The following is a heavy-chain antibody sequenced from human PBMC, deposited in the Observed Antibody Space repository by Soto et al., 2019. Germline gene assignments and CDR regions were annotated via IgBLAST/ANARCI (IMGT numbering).Heavy chain of an antibody. J-gene: IGHJ4*02. CDR2: VYSTGRN. CDR3: ARDDLYQWSFDY. D-gene: IGHD2-8*01. Sequence: QVQLQESGPGLLKPSETLFLTCTVSGVSLNPYYWSWIRQPAGRGLEWIGRVYSTGRNNYNPSLKRRVTTSADTSKNQLSLKLTSVTAADTAVYYCARDDLYQWSFDYWGQGILVTVSS. CDR1: GVSLNPYY. V-gene: IGHV4-4*07.